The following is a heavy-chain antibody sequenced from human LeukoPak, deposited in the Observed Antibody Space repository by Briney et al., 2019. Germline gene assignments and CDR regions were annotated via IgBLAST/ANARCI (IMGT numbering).Heavy chain of an antibody. V-gene: IGHV1-46*01. CDR1: GGTFSSYA. CDR2: INPSGGYT. D-gene: IGHD3-22*01. Sequence: ASVKVSCKASGGTFSSYAISWVRQAPGQGLEWMGIINPSGGYTTYAQKFQGRVTMTRDTSTSTVSMELSSLRSEDTAVYFCARQEDSSGYYYYYWGQGTQVTVSS. CDR3: ARQEDSSGYYYYY. J-gene: IGHJ4*02.